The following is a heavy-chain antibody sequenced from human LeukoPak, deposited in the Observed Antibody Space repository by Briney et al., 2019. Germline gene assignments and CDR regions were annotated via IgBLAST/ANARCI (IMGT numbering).Heavy chain of an antibody. CDR1: GFTFSSYW. Sequence: GGSLRLSCAASGFTFSSYWMSWVRQAPGKGLEWVANIKQDGSEKYYVDSVKGRFTISRDNAKNSLYLQMNSLRAEDTAVYYCASLSSSWYGDLDYWGQGTLVTVSS. J-gene: IGHJ4*02. CDR2: IKQDGSEK. D-gene: IGHD6-13*01. V-gene: IGHV3-7*01. CDR3: ASLSSSWYGDLDY.